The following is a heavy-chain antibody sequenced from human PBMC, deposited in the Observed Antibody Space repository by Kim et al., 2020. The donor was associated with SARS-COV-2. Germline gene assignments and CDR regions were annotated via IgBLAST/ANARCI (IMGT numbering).Heavy chain of an antibody. Sequence: YTPKFQGRVTMTTDTSTSTAYMELRSLRSDDTAVYFCARDGAITGSNSDYWGQGTLVTVSS. CDR3: ARDGAITGSNSDY. J-gene: IGHJ4*02. V-gene: IGHV1-18*01. D-gene: IGHD6-13*01.